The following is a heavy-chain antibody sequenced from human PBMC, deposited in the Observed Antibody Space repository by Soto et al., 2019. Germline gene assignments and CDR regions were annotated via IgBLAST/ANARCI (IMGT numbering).Heavy chain of an antibody. J-gene: IGHJ4*02. CDR1: GFTFSSYG. CDR2: IWYDGSNK. D-gene: IGHD3-3*01. V-gene: IGHV3-33*01. CDR3: ARESYDFWSGYYLGVLVY. Sequence: GGSLRLSCAASGFTFSSYGMHWVRQAPGKGLEWVAVIWYDGSNKYYADSVKGRFTISRDNSKNTLYLQMNSLRAEDTAVYYCARESYDFWSGYYLGVLVYWGQGTLVTVSS.